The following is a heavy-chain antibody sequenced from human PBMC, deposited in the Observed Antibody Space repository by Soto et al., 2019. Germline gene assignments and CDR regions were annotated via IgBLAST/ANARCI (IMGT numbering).Heavy chain of an antibody. CDR3: ARDTTVTTDYYYYGMDV. V-gene: IGHV3-33*01. J-gene: IGHJ6*02. D-gene: IGHD4-17*01. Sequence: QVQLVESGGGVVQPGRSLRLSCAASGFTFSSYGMHWVRQAPGKGLEWVAVIWYDGSNKYYADSVKGRFTIPRDNSKNTLYLQMNSLRAEDTAVYYCARDTTVTTDYYYYGMDVWGQGTTVTVSS. CDR2: IWYDGSNK. CDR1: GFTFSSYG.